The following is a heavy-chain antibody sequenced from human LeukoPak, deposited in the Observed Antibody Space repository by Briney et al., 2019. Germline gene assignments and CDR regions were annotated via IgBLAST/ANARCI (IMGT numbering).Heavy chain of an antibody. CDR3: ARVRMGTTDN. V-gene: IGHV3-48*03. D-gene: IGHD5-24*01. J-gene: IGHJ4*02. CDR1: GFTFSSYE. Sequence: GGSLRLSCAASGFTFSSYETNWVRQAPGKGREWVSYISSSAGPIYYADSVRGRFTISRDNAKKSLYLQMNNLRVEDTAVYYCARVRMGTTDNWGQGTLVTVSS. CDR2: ISSSAGPI.